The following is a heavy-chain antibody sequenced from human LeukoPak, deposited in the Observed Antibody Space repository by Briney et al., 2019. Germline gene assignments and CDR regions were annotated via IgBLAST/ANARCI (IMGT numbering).Heavy chain of an antibody. Sequence: GGSLRLSCATSGFTFSPFWIHWGRQGPGKGLEWVSRVGLDDMITNYADSVRGRFTISRDNSKNTLYLQMNRLRSEDATVYFCAKAPVTSCRGAYCYPFDSWGQGTLVTVSS. D-gene: IGHD2-21*01. CDR2: VGLDDMIT. J-gene: IGHJ4*02. CDR3: AKAPVTSCRGAYCYPFDS. V-gene: IGHV3-74*01. CDR1: GFTFSPFW.